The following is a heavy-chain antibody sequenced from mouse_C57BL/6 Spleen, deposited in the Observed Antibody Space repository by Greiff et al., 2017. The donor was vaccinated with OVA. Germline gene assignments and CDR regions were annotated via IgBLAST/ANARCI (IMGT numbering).Heavy chain of an antibody. Sequence: VQLQESGPGLVQPSQSLSITCTVSGFSLTSYGVHWVRQPPGKGLEWLGVIWSGGSTDYNAAFISRLSISKDNSKSQVFFKMNSLQADDTAIYYCAKNTYSNQGLFDYWGQGTTLTVAS. CDR1: GFSLTSYG. J-gene: IGHJ2*01. V-gene: IGHV2-4*01. CDR3: AKNTYSNQGLFDY. CDR2: IWSGGST. D-gene: IGHD2-5*01.